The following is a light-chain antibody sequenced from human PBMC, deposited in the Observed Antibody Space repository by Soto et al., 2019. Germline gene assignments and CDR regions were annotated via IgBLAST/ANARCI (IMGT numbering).Light chain of an antibody. CDR2: GNS. J-gene: IGLJ2*01. Sequence: QSVLTQPPSVSGAPGQRVTISCTGSSSNIGAGYDEHWYQQIPGTAPKLLIYGNSNRPSGVPDRFSGSKSGTSASLAITGLQAEDEADYYFQSYHSSLIGPLVFGGGTKLTVL. CDR3: QSYHSSLIGPLV. V-gene: IGLV1-40*01. CDR1: SSNIGAGYD.